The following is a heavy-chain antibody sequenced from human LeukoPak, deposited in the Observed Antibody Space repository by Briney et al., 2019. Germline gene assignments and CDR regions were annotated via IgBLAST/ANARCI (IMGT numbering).Heavy chain of an antibody. CDR1: GFTFANYA. Sequence: GGSLRLSCSASGFTFANYAMHWVRQAPGKGLEYVSAITTSGGTTYYADSVKGRFTISRDNSKNTLYLQMSSLRVEDTAVYYCGGHFYGPGRNNCDYWGQGVLVTVSS. CDR2: ITTSGGTT. V-gene: IGHV3-64D*06. CDR3: GGHFYGPGRNNCDY. D-gene: IGHD3-10*01. J-gene: IGHJ4*02.